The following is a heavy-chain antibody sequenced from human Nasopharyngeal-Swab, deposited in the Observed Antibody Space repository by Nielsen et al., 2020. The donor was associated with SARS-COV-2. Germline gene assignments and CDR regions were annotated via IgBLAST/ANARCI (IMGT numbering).Heavy chain of an antibody. V-gene: IGHV4-61*10. Sequence: EQRLEWIGYIYYSGSTNYNPSLKSRVTISVDTSKNQFSLKLSSVTAADTAVYYCARGFVAADNYYYYYMDVWGKGTTVTVSS. CDR3: ARGFVAADNYYYYYMDV. J-gene: IGHJ6*03. CDR2: IYYSGST. D-gene: IGHD6-13*01.